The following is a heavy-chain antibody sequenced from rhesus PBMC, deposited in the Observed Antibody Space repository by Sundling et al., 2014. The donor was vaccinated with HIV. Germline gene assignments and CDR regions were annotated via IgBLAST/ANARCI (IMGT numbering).Heavy chain of an antibody. Sequence: QVQLQESGPGLLTPSETLSLSCAVSGDSMSGVYYWSWIRQSPGKGLEWIGGIFGTGGSTKYNPSLRSRVTISIDTSKKQFALQLTSVTAADTAVYYCARDRFGKQLQDYFDSWGQGVLVTVSS. J-gene: IGHJ4*01. CDR1: GDSMSGVYY. CDR2: IFGTGGST. CDR3: ARDRFGKQLQDYFDS. V-gene: IGHV4-106*01. D-gene: IGHD5-12*01.